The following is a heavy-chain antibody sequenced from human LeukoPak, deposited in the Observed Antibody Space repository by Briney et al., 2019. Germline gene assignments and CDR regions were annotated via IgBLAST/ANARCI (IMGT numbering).Heavy chain of an antibody. CDR1: GGSFSGYY. J-gene: IGHJ4*02. CDR2: INHSGST. Sequence: SETLSLTCAVYGGSFSGYYWSWIRQPPGKGLEWIGEINHSGSTNYNPSLKSRVTTSVDTSKNQFSLKLSSVTAADTAVYYCASVPRGGKSTRDYWDQGTLVTVSS. V-gene: IGHV4-34*01. CDR3: ASVPRGGKSTRDY. D-gene: IGHD4-23*01.